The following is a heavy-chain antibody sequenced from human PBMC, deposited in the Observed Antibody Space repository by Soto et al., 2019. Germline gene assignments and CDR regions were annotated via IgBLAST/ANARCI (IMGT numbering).Heavy chain of an antibody. D-gene: IGHD3-3*01. CDR1: GGSISSGDYY. CDR3: ARGGDFWSGYPNADYYYGMDV. CDR2: IYYSGST. V-gene: IGHV4-30-4*01. Sequence: QVQLQESGPGLVKPSQTLSLTCTVSGGSISSGDYYWSWIRQPPGKGLEWIGYIYYSGSTYYNPSLKSRVTISVDTSKNQFSLKLSSVTAADTAVYYCARGGDFWSGYPNADYYYGMDVWGQGTTVTVSS. J-gene: IGHJ6*02.